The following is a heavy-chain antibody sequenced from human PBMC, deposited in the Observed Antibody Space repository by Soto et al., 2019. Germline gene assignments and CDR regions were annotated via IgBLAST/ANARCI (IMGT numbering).Heavy chain of an antibody. D-gene: IGHD2-8*02. J-gene: IGHJ6*02. CDR3: ARHLISPGYYDYCMDV. CDR1: GYSFTSYW. Sequence: GESLKISCKGSGYSFTSYWIAWVRQMPGKGLEWMGIIYPGDSNSRYRPSFQVQVTMSVDKSLNTVYLQWGSLKASDTALYYCARHLISPGYYDYCMDVWRQGTTVTVSS. V-gene: IGHV5-51*01. CDR2: IYPGDSNS.